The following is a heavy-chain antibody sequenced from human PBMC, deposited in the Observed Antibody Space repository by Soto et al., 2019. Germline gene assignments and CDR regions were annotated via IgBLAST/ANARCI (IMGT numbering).Heavy chain of an antibody. V-gene: IGHV1-2*02. J-gene: IGHJ6*02. D-gene: IGHD2-2*01. CDR2: INPNTGGT. Sequence: ASVKVSCKASRYTFIGYYIHWVRQAPGQGLEWMGWINPNTGGTNYAQKFQGRVTMTRDTSISTAYMELSRLRSDDTAVYYCARDRIVVVVPAGGMDVWGQGTTVTVSS. CDR1: RYTFIGYY. CDR3: ARDRIVVVVPAGGMDV.